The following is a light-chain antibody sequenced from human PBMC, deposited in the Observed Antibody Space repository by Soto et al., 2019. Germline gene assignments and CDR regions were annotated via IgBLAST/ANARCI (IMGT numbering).Light chain of an antibody. CDR3: QQYYRAPWT. Sequence: DIVMTQSPDSLAMSLGERATINCQSSQSVLYSSNNKNYLAWYQQKPGQPPKLLIYWASTREAGVPDRFSGSGSATGFTLTINTLQAEDVAVYYCQQYYRAPWTFGQGTKVEVK. V-gene: IGKV4-1*01. CDR1: QSVLYSSNNKNY. CDR2: WAS. J-gene: IGKJ1*01.